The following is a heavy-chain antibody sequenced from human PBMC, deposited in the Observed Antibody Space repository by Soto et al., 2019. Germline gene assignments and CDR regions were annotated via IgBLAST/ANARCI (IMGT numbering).Heavy chain of an antibody. CDR3: ARGGGGGSGGYYYGMDV. D-gene: IGHD2-15*01. J-gene: IGHJ6*02. CDR2: IWYDGSNK. CDR1: GFTFIIYG. V-gene: IGHV3-33*01. Sequence: PGGSLILSCSASGFTFIIYGMHWVRQAPGKGLEWVAVIWYDGSNKYYAYSVKGRFTISRDNSKNTLYLQMNSLRAEDTAVYYCARGGGGGSGGYYYGMDVWGQGTTVTVSS.